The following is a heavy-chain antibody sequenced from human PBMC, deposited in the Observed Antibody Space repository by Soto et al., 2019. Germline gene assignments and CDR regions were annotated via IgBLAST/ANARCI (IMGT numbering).Heavy chain of an antibody. CDR1: GFTFDDYA. V-gene: IGHV3-9*01. CDR3: VKDHDNYGYLRGPLDY. D-gene: IGHD5-18*01. Sequence: GGSLRLSCAASGFTFDDYAMHWVRQAPGKGLEWVSGISWNSGSIGYADSVKGRFTISRDNAKNSLYLQMNSLRAEDTALYYCVKDHDNYGYLRGPLDYWGQGTLVTVSS. CDR2: ISWNSGSI. J-gene: IGHJ4*02.